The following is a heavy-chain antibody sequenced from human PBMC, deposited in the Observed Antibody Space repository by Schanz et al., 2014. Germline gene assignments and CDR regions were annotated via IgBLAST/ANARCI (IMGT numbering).Heavy chain of an antibody. D-gene: IGHD3-22*01. CDR3: VRAGYETTGYYHLESWVGDYFDS. V-gene: IGHV3-74*02. Sequence: EVQMLESGGGLVQPGGSLRLSCAASGSTFSAYWMHWVRQVPGKGLVWIARINTDETTTKYADSVRGRFTISRDNSKNMVYLQMNSLRAEDTAVYYCVRAGYETTGYYHLESWVGDYFDSWGQGALVTVSS. J-gene: IGHJ4*02. CDR1: GSTFSAYW. CDR2: INTDETTT.